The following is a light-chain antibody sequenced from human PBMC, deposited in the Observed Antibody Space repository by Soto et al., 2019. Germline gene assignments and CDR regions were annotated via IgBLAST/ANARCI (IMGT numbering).Light chain of an antibody. Sequence: DIVMAQSPLSLPVTPGEPASISCRSSQSLLHSNGYNYLDWYLQKPGQSPQLLIYLGSNRDSGVPDRFSGSGSGTDFTLKISRVEAEDVGVYYCMQALQTRTFGQGTKV. V-gene: IGKV2-28*01. CDR3: MQALQTRT. J-gene: IGKJ1*01. CDR2: LGS. CDR1: QSLLHSNGYNY.